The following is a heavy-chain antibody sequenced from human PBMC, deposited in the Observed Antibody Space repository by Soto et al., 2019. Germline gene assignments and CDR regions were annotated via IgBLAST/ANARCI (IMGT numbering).Heavy chain of an antibody. CDR3: ARSLDIVVVVAAIGGDAFDI. CDR2: IIPILGIA. J-gene: IGHJ3*02. V-gene: IGHV1-69*02. Sequence: QVQLVQSGAEVKKPGSSVKVSCKASGGTFSSYTISWVRQAPGQGLEWMGRIIPILGIANYAQQFQGRVTITADKATSTAYMELSSLRSEDTAVYYCARSLDIVVVVAAIGGDAFDIWGQGTMVTVSS. D-gene: IGHD2-15*01. CDR1: GGTFSSYT.